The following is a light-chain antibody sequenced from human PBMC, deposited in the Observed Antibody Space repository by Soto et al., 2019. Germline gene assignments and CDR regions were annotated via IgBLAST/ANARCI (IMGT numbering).Light chain of an antibody. V-gene: IGKV3-20*01. CDR3: QQYGSSPFT. Sequence: EIVLTQSPGTLSLSPGERATLSCRASQSVSSSYLAWYQQKPGQAPRLLIYGASSKATGIPARFSGSGYGIDFTLTISRLEPQDVAVYYCQQYGSSPFTFGAGTKVDIK. CDR2: GAS. CDR1: QSVSSSY. J-gene: IGKJ3*01.